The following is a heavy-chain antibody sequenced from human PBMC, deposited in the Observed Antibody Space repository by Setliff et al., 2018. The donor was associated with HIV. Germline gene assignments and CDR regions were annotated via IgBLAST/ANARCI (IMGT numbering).Heavy chain of an antibody. Sequence: SETLSLTCSVSGASITSHNWSWIRQAAGKGLEWIGRIYTRGNTNYNPSLRSRVTMSVDTSKNQFSLKVTSVTAADTAVYYCTRDLWGDDFYYNNMDVWGKGTTVTVSS. CDR2: IYTRGNT. CDR3: TRDLWGDDFYYNNMDV. D-gene: IGHD3-3*01. J-gene: IGHJ6*03. V-gene: IGHV4-4*07. CDR1: GASITSHN.